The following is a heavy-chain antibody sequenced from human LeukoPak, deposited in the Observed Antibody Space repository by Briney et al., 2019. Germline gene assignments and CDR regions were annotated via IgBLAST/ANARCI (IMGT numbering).Heavy chain of an antibody. CDR2: FYTSGTT. J-gene: IGHJ2*01. V-gene: IGHV4-4*07. Sequence: PSETLSLTCSVSGGSISSYSWNWIRQPAGKGLEWIGRFYTSGTTNYNPSLKSRVTMSIDMSKNQVSLKMRSVTAADTAVYYCARTVVTLDWYFDLWGRGTLVSVSS. D-gene: IGHD4-23*01. CDR3: ARTVVTLDWYFDL. CDR1: GGSISSYS.